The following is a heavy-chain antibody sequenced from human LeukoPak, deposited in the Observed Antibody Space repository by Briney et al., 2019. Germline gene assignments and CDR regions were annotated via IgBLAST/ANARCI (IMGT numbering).Heavy chain of an antibody. CDR1: GGSISSNSHY. Sequence: SETLSLTCTVSGGSISSNSHYWGWIRQPPEKGLEWIGNIYYSGSTYYNPSLKSRIIISVDTSKNQFSLKLSSVTAADTAVYYCARTMVTAISKRPAVLDYRGQGTLVTVSS. D-gene: IGHD2-21*02. V-gene: IGHV4-39*07. CDR2: IYYSGST. J-gene: IGHJ4*02. CDR3: ARTMVTAISKRPAVLDY.